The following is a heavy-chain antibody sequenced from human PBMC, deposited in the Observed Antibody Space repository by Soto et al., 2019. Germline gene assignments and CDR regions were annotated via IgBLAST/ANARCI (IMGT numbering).Heavy chain of an antibody. CDR2: ISGSGGST. D-gene: IGHD3-22*01. CDR1: GFTFSSYA. J-gene: IGHJ4*02. Sequence: GGSLRLSCAASGFTFSSYAMSWVRQAPGKGLEWVSAISGSGGSTYYADSVKGRFTISRDNSKNTLYLQMNSLRAEDTAVYYCAKTLGGDSSGYYDPNFDYWGQGTLVTVSS. CDR3: AKTLGGDSSGYYDPNFDY. V-gene: IGHV3-23*01.